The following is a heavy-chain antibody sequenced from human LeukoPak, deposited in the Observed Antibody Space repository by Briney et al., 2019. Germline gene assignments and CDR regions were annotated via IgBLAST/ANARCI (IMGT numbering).Heavy chain of an antibody. V-gene: IGHV4-39*07. CDR3: AGDRVVSPRVTYYYYVVV. CDR1: GGSISSVRYN. J-gene: IGHJ6*03. Sequence: SESLSLTCTVSGGSISSVRYNWGWIRQPPGKGLEWVETIHYSGSAFYNSSLKSRATLSVNTSKNQFSLTITSVTPADTAGYYCAGDRVVSPRVTYYYYVVVWGRGATVTVS. D-gene: IGHD5-18*01. CDR2: IHYSGSA.